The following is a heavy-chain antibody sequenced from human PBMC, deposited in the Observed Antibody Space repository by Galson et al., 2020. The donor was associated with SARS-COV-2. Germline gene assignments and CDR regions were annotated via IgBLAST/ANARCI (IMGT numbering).Heavy chain of an antibody. CDR2: IYPGDSDT. J-gene: IGHJ6*02. V-gene: IGHV5-51*01. CDR3: ARSGYCSSTSFHYYYGMDV. CDR1: GYSFTSYW. Sequence: KIGESLKISCKGSGYSFTSYWIGWVRQMPGKGLEWMGIIYPGDSDTRYSPSFQGQVTISADKSISTAYLQRSSLKASDTAMYYCARSGYCSSTSFHYYYGMDVWGQGTTVTVSS. D-gene: IGHD2-2*01.